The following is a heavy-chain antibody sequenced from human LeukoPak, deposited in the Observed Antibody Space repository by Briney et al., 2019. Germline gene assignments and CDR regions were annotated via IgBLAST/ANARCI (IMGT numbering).Heavy chain of an antibody. CDR1: SRSFSGYY. D-gene: IGHD3-16*02. V-gene: IGHV4-34*01. CDR2: INHSGST. CDR3: ARGVMVYDYVWGSYRDAPDY. Sequence: TSSEPLSLTCALYSRSFSGYYGRWTRQPPGRGLEWIGEINHSGSTNYNPSLKSRVTISVDTSKNQFSLKLSSVTAADTAVYYCARGVMVYDYVWGSYRDAPDYWGQGTLVTVSS. J-gene: IGHJ4*02.